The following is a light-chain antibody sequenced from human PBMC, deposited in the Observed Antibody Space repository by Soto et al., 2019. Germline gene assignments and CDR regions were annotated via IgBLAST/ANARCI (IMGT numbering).Light chain of an antibody. V-gene: IGKV1-39*01. CDR1: QSIKNY. Sequence: DIQMTASPSSLSAAIGDRVTITCRSSQSIKNYLNWYQHKPGAAPKLLIFGASNLESGVPSRFSGSGSGTEFTLSISSLQPEDFATYYCQQGYSTTPITFGQGTRLEIK. J-gene: IGKJ5*01. CDR2: GAS. CDR3: QQGYSTTPIT.